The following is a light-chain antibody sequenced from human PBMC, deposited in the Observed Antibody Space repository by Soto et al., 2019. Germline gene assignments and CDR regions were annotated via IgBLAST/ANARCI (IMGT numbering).Light chain of an antibody. J-gene: IGKJ5*01. CDR1: QSVDNN. CDR2: GAS. CDR3: QQYNNWPPIT. Sequence: EVVLTQSPGTLSLSPGERATLSCRASQSVDNNLAWYQQKPGQAPRLLIYGASTRATGIPARFSGSGSGTEFTLTISSLQSEDFAVYYCQQYNNWPPITFGQGTRLEIK. V-gene: IGKV3-15*01.